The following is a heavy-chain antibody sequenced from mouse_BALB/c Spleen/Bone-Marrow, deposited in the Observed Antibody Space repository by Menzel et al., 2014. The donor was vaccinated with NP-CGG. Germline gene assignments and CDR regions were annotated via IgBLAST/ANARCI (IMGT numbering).Heavy chain of an antibody. CDR1: GFNFKDTY. V-gene: IGHV14-3*02. D-gene: IGHD2-4*01. Sequence: EVQLQQPGAELVKPGASVKLSCTASGFNFKDTYMHWVKQRPEQGLEWIGMIDPENGNTKYDPKFKGKATITADTSSNTAYLQLCSLTSEDTAVYYCAVYDYEGFAYWGQGTLVTVSA. J-gene: IGHJ3*01. CDR3: AVYDYEGFAY. CDR2: IDPENGNT.